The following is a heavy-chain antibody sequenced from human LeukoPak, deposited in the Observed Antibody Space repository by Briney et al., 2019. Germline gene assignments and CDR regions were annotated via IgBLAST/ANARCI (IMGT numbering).Heavy chain of an antibody. D-gene: IGHD4-17*01. CDR2: INPSGGST. CDR1: GYTFTSYG. CDR3: ARVGTVTTIPNYYYMDV. V-gene: IGHV1-46*01. J-gene: IGHJ6*03. Sequence: ASVKVSCKASGYTFTSYGISWVRQAPGQGLEWMGIINPSGGSTSYAQKFQGRVTMTRDTSTSTVYMELSSLRSEDTAVYYCARVGTVTTIPNYYYMDVWGKGTTVTISS.